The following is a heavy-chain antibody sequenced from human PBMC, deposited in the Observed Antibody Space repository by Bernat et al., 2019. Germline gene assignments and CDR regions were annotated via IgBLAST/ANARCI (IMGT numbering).Heavy chain of an antibody. CDR1: GFSLTTSGVG. V-gene: IGHV2-5*02. J-gene: IGHJ4*02. D-gene: IGHD4-23*01. CDR2: IYWDDDK. Sequence: QITLKESGPTLVKPTQTLTLTCTFSGFSLTTSGVGVGWIRQPPEKALEWLALIYWDDDKRYSPSLKSRRTITKDTSKNQVFLTMTNVDPVDTATYYCARETADYGGSGLDYWDQGNLVTVSS. CDR3: ARETADYGGSGLDY.